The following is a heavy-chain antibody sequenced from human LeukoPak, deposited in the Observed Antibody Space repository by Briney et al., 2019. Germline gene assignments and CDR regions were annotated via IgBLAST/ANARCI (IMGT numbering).Heavy chain of an antibody. J-gene: IGHJ3*02. CDR3: ASPIAVAGHDAFDI. D-gene: IGHD6-19*01. V-gene: IGHV3-66*01. CDR2: IYSGGST. CDR1: GFTVSSNY. Sequence: GGSLRLSCAASGFTVSSNYMSWVRQAPGKGLEWVSVIYSGGSTYYADSVKGRFTISRDNSKNTLYLQMNSLRAEDTAVYCCASPIAVAGHDAFDIWGQGTMVTVSS.